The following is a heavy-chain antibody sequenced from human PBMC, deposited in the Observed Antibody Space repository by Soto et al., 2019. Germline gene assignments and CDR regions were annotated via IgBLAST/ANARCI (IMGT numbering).Heavy chain of an antibody. D-gene: IGHD5-12*01. Sequence: ASVKVACTASGYTFSGYYMHWMRQAPGQGLGWMGWINPNNGGPNYAQKLQGWVTMTRDSSISTAYMELSWLRTADTAVYCRARVSLGSGMELWGQGTKVT. J-gene: IGHJ6*02. CDR1: GYTFSGYY. CDR3: ARVSLGSGMEL. V-gene: IGHV1-2*04. CDR2: INPNNGGP.